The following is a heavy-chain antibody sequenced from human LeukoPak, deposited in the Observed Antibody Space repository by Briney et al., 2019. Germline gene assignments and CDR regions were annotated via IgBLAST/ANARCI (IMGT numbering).Heavy chain of an antibody. CDR1: GDTISAYS. J-gene: IGHJ6*03. CDR3: AKGRGRLNVNRGVYNYHYYMEV. Sequence: SVKVSCRAAGDTISAYSLNWVRQAPGQGLEWMGGIIPVFGRAYYAQNFQGRVTITADKSTSTAYMELSSLGSEDTAIYYCAKGRGRLNVNRGVYNYHYYMEVWGTGTTVIVS. CDR2: IIPVFGRA. D-gene: IGHD3-10*01. V-gene: IGHV1-69*06.